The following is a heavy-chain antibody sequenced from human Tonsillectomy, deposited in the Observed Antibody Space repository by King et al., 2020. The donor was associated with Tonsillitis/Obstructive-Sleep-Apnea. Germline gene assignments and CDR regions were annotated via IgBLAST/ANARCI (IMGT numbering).Heavy chain of an antibody. J-gene: IGHJ6*03. CDR3: ARGNYDFWSGYYPDLNYYYYMDV. D-gene: IGHD3-3*01. CDR2: ISTSGLTI. V-gene: IGHV3-48*03. Sequence: VQLVESGGGLVQPGGSLRLSCAASGFTFSNYEMNWVRQAPGKGLEWVSYISTSGLTICYADSVKGRFTISRDNAKNSLYLQMNSLRAEDTAVYYCARGNYDFWSGYYPDLNYYYYMDVWGKGTTVTVSS. CDR1: GFTFSNYE.